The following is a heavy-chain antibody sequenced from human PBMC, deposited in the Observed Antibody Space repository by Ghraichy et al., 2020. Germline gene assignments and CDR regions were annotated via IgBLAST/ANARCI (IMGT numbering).Heavy chain of an antibody. V-gene: IGHV6-1*01. D-gene: IGHD5/OR15-5a*01. CDR1: GDSVSSNSAA. CDR2: TYYRSKWYT. CDR3: ARDPPYVYDTVDI. J-gene: IGHJ3*02. Sequence: SQTLSLTCAISGDSVSSNSAAWNWIRQSPSRGLEWLGRTYYRSKWYTDYAPSVKSRLIINADTSKNQFSLQLSSVTPEDTAVYYCARDPPYVYDTVDIWGQGAMVTVSS.